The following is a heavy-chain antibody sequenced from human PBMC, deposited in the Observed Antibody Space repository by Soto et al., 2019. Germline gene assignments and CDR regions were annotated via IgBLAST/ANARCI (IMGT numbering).Heavy chain of an antibody. CDR1: GYSFTSYW. J-gene: IGHJ6*02. V-gene: IGHV5-10-1*01. CDR3: ARRVFGNYYYYGMDV. CDR2: IDPSDSYT. D-gene: IGHD3-10*02. Sequence: PGESLKISCKGSGYSFTSYWSSWVRQMPGKGLEWMGRIDPSDSYTNFSPSFQGHVTISADKSISTAYLQWSSLKASDTAMYYCARRVFGNYYYYGMDVWGQGTTVTVS.